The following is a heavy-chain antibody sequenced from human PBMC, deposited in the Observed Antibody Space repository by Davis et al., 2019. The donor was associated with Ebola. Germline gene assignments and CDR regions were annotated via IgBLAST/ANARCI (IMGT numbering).Heavy chain of an antibody. CDR3: ASSYEWPHSLRY. Sequence: SCKASGYTFTGYYMHWVRQVSGKGLVWVSRSNADGTNVRYEDSVKGRFTISRDNAKNTLYLQMNSLRVEDTAVYYCASSYEWPHSLRYWGQGTLVTVSS. J-gene: IGHJ4*02. CDR2: SNADGTNV. CDR1: GYTFTGYY. V-gene: IGHV3-74*01. D-gene: IGHD3-16*01.